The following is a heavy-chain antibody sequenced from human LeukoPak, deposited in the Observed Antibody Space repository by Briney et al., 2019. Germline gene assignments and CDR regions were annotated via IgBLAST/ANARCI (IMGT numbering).Heavy chain of an antibody. J-gene: IGHJ4*02. CDR3: AKRASGSGTSLYYFDY. V-gene: IGHV3-23*01. CDR1: GFTFSSYA. D-gene: IGHD3-10*01. CDR2: ISNSGGST. Sequence: GGSLRLSCAASGFTFSSYAMNWVRQAPGKGLEWVSVISNSGGSTFYADSVKGRFTISRDNSKNTLYLQMNSLRAEDTAVYYCAKRASGSGTSLYYFDYWGQGTLVTVSS.